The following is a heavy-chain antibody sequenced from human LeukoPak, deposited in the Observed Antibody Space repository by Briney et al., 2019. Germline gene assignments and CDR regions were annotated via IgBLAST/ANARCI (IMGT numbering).Heavy chain of an antibody. J-gene: IGHJ4*02. D-gene: IGHD3-10*01. CDR3: ANGRAASGLYCDY. V-gene: IGHV3-74*01. Sequence: GGSLRLSCAASGFTFSSYWMHWVRQAPGEGLVWVSRINSDGSSTGYADSVKGRFTISRDNAKNTLDLQMNSLRAEDTAVYYCANGRAASGLYCDYWGQGTLVTVSS. CDR2: INSDGSST. CDR1: GFTFSSYW.